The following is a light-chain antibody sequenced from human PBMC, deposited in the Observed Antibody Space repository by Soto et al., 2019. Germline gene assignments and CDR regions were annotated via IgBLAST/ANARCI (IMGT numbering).Light chain of an antibody. CDR2: EVN. CDR3: SSQTSSRTPFV. CDR1: SSDVGGYNY. J-gene: IGLJ1*01. V-gene: IGLV2-14*01. Sequence: QSVLAQPASVSGSPGQSITISCTGTSSDVGGYNYVSWYQQHPGNAPRLMIYEVNNRPSGVPNRFSGSKSGNTASLTISGLQAEDEADYYCSSQTSSRTPFVFGTGTRSPS.